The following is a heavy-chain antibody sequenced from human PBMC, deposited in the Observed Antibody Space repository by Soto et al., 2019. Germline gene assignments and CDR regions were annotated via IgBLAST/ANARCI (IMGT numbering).Heavy chain of an antibody. D-gene: IGHD6-6*01. CDR3: ARDAAYSSSSYYYYGMDV. V-gene: IGHV3-53*01. CDR1: GFTVSSNY. J-gene: IGHJ6*02. CDR2: IYSGGST. Sequence: GGSLRLSCADSGFTVSSNYMSWVRQAPRKGLEWVSVIYSGGSTYYADSVKGRFTISRDNSKNTLYLQMNSLRAEDTAVYYCARDAAYSSSSYYYYGMDVWGQGTTVTVSS.